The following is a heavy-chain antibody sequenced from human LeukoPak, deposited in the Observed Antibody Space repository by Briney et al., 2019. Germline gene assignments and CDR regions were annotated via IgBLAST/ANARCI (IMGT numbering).Heavy chain of an antibody. CDR2: ISGSGADT. J-gene: IGHJ5*02. D-gene: IGHD4/OR15-4a*01. V-gene: IGHV3-23*01. CDR1: GFTFSSYS. Sequence: GGSLRLSCVASGFTFSSYSMTWVRQTPGKGLEWVASISGSGADTHYADSVKGRFTISRDSSKDTLNLQLNNLRAEDTAVYYCARDQGPDYRPVGSATQFSWGRGTLVAASP. CDR3: ARDQGPDYRPVGSATQFS.